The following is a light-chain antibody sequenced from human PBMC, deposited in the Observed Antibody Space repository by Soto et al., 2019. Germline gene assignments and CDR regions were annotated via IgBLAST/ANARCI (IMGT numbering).Light chain of an antibody. CDR3: LQDYDYPLT. V-gene: IGKV1-6*01. J-gene: IGKJ4*01. Sequence: AIQVTQSPSSLSASVGDRVTITCRASQGIRNDLGWYQQKPGEPPKLLIYATSRLQSGVPSRFSGSGSGTDFTLTISSLQPEDSATYYCLQDYDYPLTFVGGTKVQIK. CDR1: QGIRND. CDR2: ATS.